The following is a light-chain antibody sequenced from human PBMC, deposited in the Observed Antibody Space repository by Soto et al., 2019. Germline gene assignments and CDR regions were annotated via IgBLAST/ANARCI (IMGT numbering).Light chain of an antibody. Sequence: DIQMTQSPSTLSASVGDSVTITCRASQSISNWLAWHQQKPGKAPKLMISRASSLEIGVPSRFSGSGSGTEFTLTISSLQPDDFATYYCQQYNSYRAFGQGTKGEI. CDR2: RAS. J-gene: IGKJ1*01. CDR3: QQYNSYRA. CDR1: QSISNW. V-gene: IGKV1-5*03.